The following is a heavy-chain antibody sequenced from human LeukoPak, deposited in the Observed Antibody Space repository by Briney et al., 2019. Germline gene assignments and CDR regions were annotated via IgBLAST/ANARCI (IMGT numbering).Heavy chain of an antibody. D-gene: IGHD3-22*01. J-gene: IGHJ4*02. CDR2: ISSSGSTI. V-gene: IGHV3-11*01. CDR1: GFTFSDYC. Sequence: GGSLRLSCAASGFTFSDYCMSWIRQAPGKGLEWVSYISSSGSTIYYADSVKGRFTISRDNAKNSLYLQMNSLRAEDTAVYYCASREGYYYDSSGYLNYWGQGTLVTVSS. CDR3: ASREGYYYDSSGYLNY.